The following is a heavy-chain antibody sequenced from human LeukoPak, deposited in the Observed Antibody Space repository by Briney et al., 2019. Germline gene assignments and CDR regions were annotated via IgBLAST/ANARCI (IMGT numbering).Heavy chain of an antibody. D-gene: IGHD6-6*01. V-gene: IGHV5-51*01. CDR3: ARLGSSSFYYYYGTDV. J-gene: IGHJ6*02. CDR2: IYPGDSDT. Sequence: GESLKISCKGSGYSFTSYWIGWVRQMPGKGLEWMGIIYPGDSDTRYSPSFQGQVTISADKSISTAYLQWSSLKASDTAMYYCARLGSSSFYYYYGTDVWGQGTTVTVSS. CDR1: GYSFTSYW.